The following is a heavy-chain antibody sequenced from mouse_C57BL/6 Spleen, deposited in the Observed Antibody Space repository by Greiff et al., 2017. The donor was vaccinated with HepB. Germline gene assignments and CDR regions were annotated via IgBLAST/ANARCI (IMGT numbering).Heavy chain of an antibody. J-gene: IGHJ3*01. CDR3: ARSDSNYVAWFAY. V-gene: IGHV1-64*01. CDR1: GYTFTSYW. CDR2: IHPNSGST. D-gene: IGHD2-5*01. Sequence: QVQLQQPGAELVKPGASVKLSCKASGYTFTSYWMHWVKQRPGQGLEWIGMIHPNSGSTNYNEKFKSKATLTVDKSSSTAYMQLSSLTSEDSAVYYFARSDSNYVAWFAYWGQGTLVTVSA.